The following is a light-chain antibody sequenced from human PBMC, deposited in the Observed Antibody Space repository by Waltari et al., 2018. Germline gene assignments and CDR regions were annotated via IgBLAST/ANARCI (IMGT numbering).Light chain of an antibody. CDR2: HAS. CDR1: QSIGIY. J-gene: IGKJ1*01. Sequence: TQSPGTLSLSPGERATLSCRASQSIGIYLAWYQQKPGQAPRLLMYHASSRATGIPDRFSGSGSGTDFSLTISRLEPEDFAVYYCQKYESLPATFG. V-gene: IGKV3-20*01. CDR3: QKYESLPAT.